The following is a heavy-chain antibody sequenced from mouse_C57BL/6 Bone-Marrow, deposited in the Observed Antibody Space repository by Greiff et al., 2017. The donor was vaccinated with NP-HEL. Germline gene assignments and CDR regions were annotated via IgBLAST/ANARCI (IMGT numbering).Heavy chain of an antibody. Sequence: EVQLQQSGPELVKPGDSVKISCKASGYSFTGYFMNWVMQSHGKSLEWIGRINPYNGDTFYNQKFKGKATLTVDKSSSTAHMELRSLTSEDAAVYYCEREQLRLRGNFAYWGQGTLVTVSA. V-gene: IGHV1-20*01. CDR2: INPYNGDT. CDR3: EREQLRLRGNFAY. CDR1: GYSFTGYF. J-gene: IGHJ3*01. D-gene: IGHD3-2*02.